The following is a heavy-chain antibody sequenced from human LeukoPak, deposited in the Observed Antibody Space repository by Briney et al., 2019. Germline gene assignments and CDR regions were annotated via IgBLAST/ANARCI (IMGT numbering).Heavy chain of an antibody. CDR2: ISSNGGST. Sequence: PGGSLRLSCAASGFTLSSYAMHSVRQAPGKGLEYVSAISSNGGSTYYANSVKGRFTISRDNSKNTLYLQMGSLRAGDMAVHYCARVSGSYPWYDYWGQGTLVTVSS. V-gene: IGHV3-64*01. J-gene: IGHJ4*02. CDR1: GFTLSSYA. CDR3: ARVSGSYPWYDY. D-gene: IGHD1-26*01.